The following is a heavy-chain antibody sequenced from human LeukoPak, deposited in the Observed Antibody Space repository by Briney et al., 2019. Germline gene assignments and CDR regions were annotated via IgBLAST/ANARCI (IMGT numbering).Heavy chain of an antibody. CDR2: ISYEGGNK. J-gene: IGHJ6*02. Sequence: GGSLRLSCAASGFTFSSYGMHWVREAPGKGLEWGAVISYEGGNKNYADSGKGRFTISRDNSKNTLYLQMNSLRAEDTAVYYCAKDRSRYSGSASSYYYYGMDVWGQGTTVTASS. D-gene: IGHD5-12*01. CDR3: AKDRSRYSGSASSYYYYGMDV. CDR1: GFTFSSYG. V-gene: IGHV3-30*18.